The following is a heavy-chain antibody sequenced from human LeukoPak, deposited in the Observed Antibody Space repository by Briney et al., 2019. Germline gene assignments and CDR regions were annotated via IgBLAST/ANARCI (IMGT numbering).Heavy chain of an antibody. CDR3: AREPQPTRYIAVAGTGAFDI. D-gene: IGHD6-19*01. Sequence: GGSLRLSCAASGFTFSSYSMNWVRLAPGEGLEWVSYISSSSSTIYYADSVKGRFTISRDNAKNSLYLQMNSLRDEDTAVYYCAREPQPTRYIAVAGTGAFDIWGQGTMVTVSS. J-gene: IGHJ3*02. CDR1: GFTFSSYS. V-gene: IGHV3-48*02. CDR2: ISSSSSTI.